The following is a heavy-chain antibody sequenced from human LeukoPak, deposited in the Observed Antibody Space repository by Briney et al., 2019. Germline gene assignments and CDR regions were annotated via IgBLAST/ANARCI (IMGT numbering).Heavy chain of an antibody. J-gene: IGHJ4*02. CDR1: GFTLTSNY. CDR3: ASKLTSGY. V-gene: IGHV3-66*01. D-gene: IGHD4-17*01. Sequence: GGSLRLSCVVSGFTLTSNYMSWVRQAPGKGLEWVSVIYSGGTTNYADSVKGRFTVNRDNSKNTLYLQMNSLRAEDTAVYYCASKLTSGYWGQGTLVTVSS. CDR2: IYSGGTT.